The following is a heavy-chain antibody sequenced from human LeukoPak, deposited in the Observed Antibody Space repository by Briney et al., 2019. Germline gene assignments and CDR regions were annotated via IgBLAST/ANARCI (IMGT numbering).Heavy chain of an antibody. CDR3: ARESKRGYSYGQDFDY. J-gene: IGHJ4*02. CDR2: IIPNFGTA. Sequence: RASVKVSCKASGGTFSSYAISWVRQAPGQGLEWMGGIIPNFGTANYAQKFQGRVTITADESTSTAYMELSSLRSEDTAVYYCARESKRGYSYGQDFDYWGQGTLVTVSS. CDR1: GGTFSSYA. V-gene: IGHV1-69*13. D-gene: IGHD5-18*01.